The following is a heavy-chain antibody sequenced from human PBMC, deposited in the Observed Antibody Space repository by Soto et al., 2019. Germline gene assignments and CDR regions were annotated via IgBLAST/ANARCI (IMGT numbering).Heavy chain of an antibody. CDR2: ISGSGGST. J-gene: IGHJ4*02. V-gene: IGHV3-23*01. D-gene: IGHD6-19*01. Sequence: EVQLLESGGGLVQPGGSLRLSCAASGFTFSSYAMSWVRQAPGKGLEWVSAISGSGGSTYYADSVKGRFTISRDNSKNTLYLQMSSLRAEDTAVYYCAKDVGWYSSGWWYSDYWGQGTLVTVSS. CDR1: GFTFSSYA. CDR3: AKDVGWYSSGWWYSDY.